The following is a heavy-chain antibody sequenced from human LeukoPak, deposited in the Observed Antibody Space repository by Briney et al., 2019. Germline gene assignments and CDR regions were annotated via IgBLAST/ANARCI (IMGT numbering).Heavy chain of an antibody. V-gene: IGHV4-59*01. Sequence: SETLSLTCTVSGGSISSYYWSWIRQPPGKGLEWIGYIYYSGSTNYNPSLKSRVTISVDTSKNQFSLKLSSVTAADTAVNYCARGIFEAAVAAFDYWGQGTLVTVSS. D-gene: IGHD6-19*01. CDR3: ARGIFEAAVAAFDY. CDR1: GGSISSYY. J-gene: IGHJ4*02. CDR2: IYYSGST.